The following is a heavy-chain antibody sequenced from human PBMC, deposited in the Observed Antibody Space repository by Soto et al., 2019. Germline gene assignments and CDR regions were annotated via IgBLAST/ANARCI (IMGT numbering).Heavy chain of an antibody. V-gene: IGHV3-23*01. J-gene: IGHJ1*01. CDR1: GFTFSSYA. Sequence: PGGSLRLSCAASGFTFSSYAMIWVRQAPGKGLEWVSAISGSGGSTYYADSVKGRFTISRDNSKNTLYLQMNSLRAEDTAVYYCAKDSSVATPPEYFQHWGQGTLVTVSS. CDR2: ISGSGGST. CDR3: AKDSSVATPPEYFQH. D-gene: IGHD5-12*01.